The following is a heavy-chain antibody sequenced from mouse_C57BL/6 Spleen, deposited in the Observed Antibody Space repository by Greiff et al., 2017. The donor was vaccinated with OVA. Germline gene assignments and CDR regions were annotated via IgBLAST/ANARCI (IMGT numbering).Heavy chain of an antibody. CDR2: ISSGGSYT. CDR3: ARSSSYMDY. D-gene: IGHD1-1*01. V-gene: IGHV5-6*01. CDR1: GFTFSSYG. J-gene: IGHJ4*01. Sequence: EVKLMESGGDLVKPGGSLKLSCAASGFTFSSYGMSWVRQTPDKRLEWVATISSGGSYTYYPDSVKGRFTISRDNAKNTLYLQMSSLKSEDTAMYYCARSSSYMDYWGQGTSVTVSS.